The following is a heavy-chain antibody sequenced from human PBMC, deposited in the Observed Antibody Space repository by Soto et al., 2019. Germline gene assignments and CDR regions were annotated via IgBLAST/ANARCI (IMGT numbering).Heavy chain of an antibody. Sequence: QVQLVQSGGEVKKPGASVKVSCKASGYTFTIYGINWVRQAPGQGLEWMGWISPDNGNTNYAQKLQGRVTMTTDTSTSKGYMELRSLRSDDTAVYYCARALGYSGYAGMDVWGQGTTVTVSS. J-gene: IGHJ6*02. CDR1: GYTFTIYG. V-gene: IGHV1-18*01. CDR3: ARALGYSGYAGMDV. CDR2: ISPDNGNT. D-gene: IGHD5-12*01.